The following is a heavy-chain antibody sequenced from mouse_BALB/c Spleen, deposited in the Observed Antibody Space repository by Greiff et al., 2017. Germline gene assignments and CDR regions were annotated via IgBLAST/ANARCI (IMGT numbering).Heavy chain of an antibody. CDR3: ARPGRDAMDY. Sequence: QVHVKQSGAELVRPGTSVKVSCKASGYAFTNYLIEWVKQRPGQGLEWIGVINPGSGGTNYNEKFKGKATLTADKSSSTAYMQLSSLTSDDSAVYFCARPGRDAMDYWGQGTSVTVSS. CDR1: GYAFTNYL. D-gene: IGHD3-3*01. V-gene: IGHV1-54*01. CDR2: INPGSGGT. J-gene: IGHJ4*01.